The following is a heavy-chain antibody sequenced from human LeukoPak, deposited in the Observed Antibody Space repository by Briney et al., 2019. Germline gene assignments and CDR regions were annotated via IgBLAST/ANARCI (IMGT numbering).Heavy chain of an antibody. CDR3: ARWGRIGAAAGPNRYYYYYGMDV. J-gene: IGHJ6*02. V-gene: IGHV4-30-4*01. Sequence: SETLSLTCTVSGGSISSGDYYWGWIRQPGGKGLEWIGYIYYSGSTYYNPSLKSRVTISVDTSKNQFSLKLSSVTAADTAVYYCARWGRIGAAAGPNRYYYYYGMDVWGQGTTVTVSS. CDR1: GGSISSGDYY. CDR2: IYYSGST. D-gene: IGHD6-13*01.